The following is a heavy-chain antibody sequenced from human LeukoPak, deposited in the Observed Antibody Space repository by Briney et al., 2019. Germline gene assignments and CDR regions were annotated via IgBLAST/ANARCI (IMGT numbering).Heavy chain of an antibody. CDR1: EFTFTNYG. D-gene: IGHD6-19*01. V-gene: IGHV3-30*14. J-gene: IGHJ4*02. CDR3: ASWPGGWYGEDS. CDR2: ISNDGADK. Sequence: SGGSLRLSCAASEFTFTNYGMHWVRQAPGKGLEWVAVISNDGADKYYADSVKGRFTISRDTSKNTLYLQMNSPRAEDTAVYYCASWPGGWYGEDSWGQGTLVTVSS.